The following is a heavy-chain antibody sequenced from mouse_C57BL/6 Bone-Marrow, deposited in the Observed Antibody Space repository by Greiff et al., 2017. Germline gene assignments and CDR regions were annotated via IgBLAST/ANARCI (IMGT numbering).Heavy chain of an antibody. J-gene: IGHJ3*01. V-gene: IGHV1-26*01. D-gene: IGHD1-1*01. CDR1: GYTFTDYY. CDR3: ARGYCGSSFFAY. Sequence: VQLQQSGPELVKPGASVKISCKASGYTFTDYYMNWVKQSHGKSLEWIGDINPNNGGTSYNQKFKGKATLTVDKSSSTAYMELRSLTSEDSAVYYCARGYCGSSFFAYWGQGTLVTVSA. CDR2: INPNNGGT.